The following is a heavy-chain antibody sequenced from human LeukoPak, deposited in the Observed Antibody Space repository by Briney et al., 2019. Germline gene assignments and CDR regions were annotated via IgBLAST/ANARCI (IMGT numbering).Heavy chain of an antibody. CDR3: ARDDNYGIFVNVDY. Sequence: ASVKVSCKASGYTFTSYGISWVRQAPGQGPDWMGWISTSTGDTKYTQKFQGRVTLTTDTSTSTAYMELSSLRSDDTAVYYCARDDNYGIFVNVDYWGQGTLVTVSS. CDR2: ISTSTGDT. D-gene: IGHD4-11*01. J-gene: IGHJ4*02. V-gene: IGHV1-18*01. CDR1: GYTFTSYG.